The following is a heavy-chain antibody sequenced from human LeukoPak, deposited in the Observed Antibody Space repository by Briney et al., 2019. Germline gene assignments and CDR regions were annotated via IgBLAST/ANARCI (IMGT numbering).Heavy chain of an antibody. D-gene: IGHD6-19*01. V-gene: IGHV3-21*01. CDR1: GFTFSSYS. Sequence: PGGSLRLSCAASGFTFSSYSMNWVRQAPGKGLEWVSSISSSSSYIYYADSVKGRFTISRDNAKNSLYLQMNSLRAEDTAVYYCARERYSSGWYAIDYWGQGTLVTVSS. J-gene: IGHJ4*02. CDR2: ISSSSSYI. CDR3: ARERYSSGWYAIDY.